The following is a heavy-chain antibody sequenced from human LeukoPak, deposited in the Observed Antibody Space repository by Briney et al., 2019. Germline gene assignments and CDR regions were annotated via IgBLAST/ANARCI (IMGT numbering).Heavy chain of an antibody. CDR2: IYPDDSDV. J-gene: IGHJ4*02. CDR3: ARPVEMATSPFDY. CDR1: GYIFANYW. V-gene: IGHV5-51*01. D-gene: IGHD5-24*01. Sequence: GESLKISCKGPGYIFANYWIAWVRQMPGKGLEWMGIIYPDDSDVRYSPSFQGQVTISADKSIATAYLQWSSLKASDTAMYYCARPVEMATSPFDYWGQGTLVTVSS.